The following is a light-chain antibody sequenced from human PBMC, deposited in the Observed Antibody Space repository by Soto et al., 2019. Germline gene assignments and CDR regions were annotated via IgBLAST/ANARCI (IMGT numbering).Light chain of an antibody. J-gene: IGKJ4*01. CDR1: QSVGINY. V-gene: IGKV3D-20*01. CDR3: QQFGTSLT. CDR2: DVS. Sequence: VALAPAVATLFLYPGERATLSCGASQSVGINYLAWYQQKPGLAPRLLMYDVSKRFSGTPDRFSGSGSGTDFTLTITRLEPEDSAVYYCQQFGTSLTFGGGTKVDI.